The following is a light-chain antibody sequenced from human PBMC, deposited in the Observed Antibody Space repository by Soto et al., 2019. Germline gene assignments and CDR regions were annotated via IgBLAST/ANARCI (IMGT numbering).Light chain of an antibody. CDR2: DVN. CDR1: SSDVGAYIF. CDR3: VSLAGGTYV. Sequence: QSVLTQPPSASGSPGQSVTISCTGTSSDVGAYIFVSWYQQHPGKAPKLMVYDVNRRPPGVPDRFFGSKSGNTASLTVSGLQAEDEADYYCVSLAGGTYVFGTGTTV. J-gene: IGLJ1*01. V-gene: IGLV2-8*01.